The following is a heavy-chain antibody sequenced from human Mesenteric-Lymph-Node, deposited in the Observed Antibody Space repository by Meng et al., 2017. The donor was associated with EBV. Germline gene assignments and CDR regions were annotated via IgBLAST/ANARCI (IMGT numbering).Heavy chain of an antibody. V-gene: IGHV7-4-1*02. CDR3: AREWSSVIMNKGNY. CDR1: GYSFTDYA. D-gene: IGHD3-16*01. Sequence: LVQSGSVDKRPVAGVGVSVTASGYSFTDYAMKWVRQAPGQGLEWMGLIDTNTGSPTYAQGFTGRFVFSLDTSVSTAYLQITSLKSDDSAVYYCAREWSSVIMNKGNYWGQGTLVTVSS. J-gene: IGHJ4*02. CDR2: IDTNTGSP.